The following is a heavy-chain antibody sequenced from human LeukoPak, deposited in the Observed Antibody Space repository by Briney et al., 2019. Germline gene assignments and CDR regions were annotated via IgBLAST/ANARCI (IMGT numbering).Heavy chain of an antibody. J-gene: IGHJ4*02. V-gene: IGHV3-74*01. CDR1: GFSVSGYW. CDR3: ARDLMVGSPFDS. D-gene: IGHD2-8*01. Sequence: GGSLRLSCAVSGFSVSGYWMTWVRQAPGKGLVWVSRINSDGSGTRYADSVKGRFTISRDNAKNTLYLQMNSLTAEDTAVYYCARDLMVGSPFDSWGQGSLVTVSS. CDR2: INSDGSGT.